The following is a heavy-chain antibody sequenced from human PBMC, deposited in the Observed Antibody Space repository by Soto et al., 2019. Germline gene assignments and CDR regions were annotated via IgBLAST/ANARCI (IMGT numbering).Heavy chain of an antibody. V-gene: IGHV4-59*01. D-gene: IGHD3-22*01. Sequence: SETLSLTCTVSGGSISSYYWSWIRQPPGKGLEWIGYIYYSGSTNYNPSLKSRVTISVDTSKNQSSLKLSSVTAADTAVYYCARAPYYYDSSGYYFDYWGQGTLVTVSS. J-gene: IGHJ4*02. CDR2: IYYSGST. CDR1: GGSISSYY. CDR3: ARAPYYYDSSGYYFDY.